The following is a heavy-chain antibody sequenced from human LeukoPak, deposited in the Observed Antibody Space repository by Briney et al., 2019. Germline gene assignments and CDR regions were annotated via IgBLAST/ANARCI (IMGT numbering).Heavy chain of an antibody. Sequence: PGGSLRLSCAASGFTFSSYWMSWVRQAPGKGLEWVANIKQEGSERYCVDSVKGRFTISRDNPKNSLYLQMNSLRAADTAVYYCARATYYFDYWGQGTLVTVSS. J-gene: IGHJ4*02. CDR2: IKQEGSER. CDR1: GFTFSSYW. V-gene: IGHV3-7*04. CDR3: ARATYYFDY.